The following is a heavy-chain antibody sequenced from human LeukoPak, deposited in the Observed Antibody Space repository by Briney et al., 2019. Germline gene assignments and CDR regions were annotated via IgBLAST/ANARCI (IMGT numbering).Heavy chain of an antibody. J-gene: IGHJ4*02. CDR1: GGSFSGYY. CDR2: INHNGST. D-gene: IGHD3-9*01. CDR3: ARVVGLIRYFAKRGPYYFDY. V-gene: IGHV4-34*01. Sequence: KPSETLSLTCAVYGGSFSGYYWSWIRQPPGKGLEWIGEINHNGSTNYNPSLKSRVTISVDTSKNQFYLKLSSVTAADTAVYYCARVVGLIRYFAKRGPYYFDYWGQGTLVTVSS.